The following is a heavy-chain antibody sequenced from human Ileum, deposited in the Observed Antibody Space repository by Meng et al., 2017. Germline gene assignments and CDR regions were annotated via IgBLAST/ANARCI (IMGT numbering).Heavy chain of an antibody. CDR1: GFTFSSYA. V-gene: IGHV3-30*04. J-gene: IGHJ2*01. CDR2: ISYDGSNK. CDR3: ASPPSEGDL. Sequence: VQLVGSWGGVVQPGRSLRLSCADSGFTFSSYAMHWVRQAPGKGLEWVAVISYDGSNKYYADSVKGRFTISRDNSKNTLYLQMNSLRAEDTAVYYCASPPSEGDLWGRGTLVTVSS. D-gene: IGHD3-10*01.